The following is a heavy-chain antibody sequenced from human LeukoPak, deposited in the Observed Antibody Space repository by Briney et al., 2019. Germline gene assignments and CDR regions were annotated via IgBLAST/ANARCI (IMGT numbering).Heavy chain of an antibody. CDR1: GGAISSYY. D-gene: IGHD2-2*01. CDR2: IYYSGST. Sequence: SETLSLTCTVSGGAISSYYWSWIRQPPGKGLEWIGDIYYSGSTNYNPSLKSRVTISVDTSKNQFSLKLRSVPAADTAVYSCARGQYCSSTSCFYYYYYMDVWGKGTTVTVSS. J-gene: IGHJ6*03. CDR3: ARGQYCSSTSCFYYYYYMDV. V-gene: IGHV4-59*01.